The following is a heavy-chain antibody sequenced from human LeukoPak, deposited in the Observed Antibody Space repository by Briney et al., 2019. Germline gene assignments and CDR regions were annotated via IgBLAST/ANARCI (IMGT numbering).Heavy chain of an antibody. Sequence: GGSLRLSCAASGFTVSSNYMNWVRQAPGKGLEWVSYISSSGSTIYYADSVKGRFTISRDNAKNSLYLQMNSLRAEDTAVYYCARVTPSSGSTSLDYWGQGTLVTVSS. CDR3: ARVTPSSGSTSLDY. J-gene: IGHJ4*02. CDR1: GFTVSSNY. D-gene: IGHD2-2*01. CDR2: ISSSGSTI. V-gene: IGHV3-48*03.